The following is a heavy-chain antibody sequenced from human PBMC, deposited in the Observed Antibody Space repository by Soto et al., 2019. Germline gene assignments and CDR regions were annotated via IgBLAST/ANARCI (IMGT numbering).Heavy chain of an antibody. J-gene: IGHJ4*02. CDR2: ISSGGDTI. CDR3: ASDRAAGGY. Sequence: EMHLVESGGGLVQPGGSLRLSCAASGFSFSNYEMNWVRQAPGKGLEWVAYISSGGDTIHYADSVRGRFTVSRDNSRNSLSLQMNTLRVEDTALYYCASDRAAGGYWGQGTLVTVSS. CDR1: GFSFSNYE. V-gene: IGHV3-48*03. D-gene: IGHD6-13*01.